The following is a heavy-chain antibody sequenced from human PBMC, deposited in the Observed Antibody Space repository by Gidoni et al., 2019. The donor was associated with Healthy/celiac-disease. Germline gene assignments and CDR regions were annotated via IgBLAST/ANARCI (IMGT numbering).Heavy chain of an antibody. D-gene: IGHD6-19*01. CDR2: IYYSGST. V-gene: IGHV4-39*01. CDR1: GGSISSSSYY. J-gene: IGHJ3*02. Sequence: QLQLQESGPGLVKPSETLSLTCTVSGGSISSSSYYWGWIRQPPGKGLEWIGSIYYSGSTYYNPSLKSRVTISVDTSKNQFSLKLSSVTAADTAVYYCARWLVYGAFDIWGQGTMVTVSS. CDR3: ARWLVYGAFDI.